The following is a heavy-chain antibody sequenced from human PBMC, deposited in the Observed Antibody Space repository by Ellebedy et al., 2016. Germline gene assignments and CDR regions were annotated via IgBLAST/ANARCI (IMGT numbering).Heavy chain of an antibody. CDR1: GGSISSGSYY. Sequence: SETLSLTXTVSGGSISSGSYYWSWIRQPAGKGLEWIGRIYTSGSTNYNPSLKSRVTMSVDTSKNQFSLKLSSVTAADTAVYYCARGYDFWSGYGGGNWFDPWGRGTLVTVSS. CDR2: IYTSGST. J-gene: IGHJ5*02. V-gene: IGHV4-61*02. D-gene: IGHD3-3*01. CDR3: ARGYDFWSGYGGGNWFDP.